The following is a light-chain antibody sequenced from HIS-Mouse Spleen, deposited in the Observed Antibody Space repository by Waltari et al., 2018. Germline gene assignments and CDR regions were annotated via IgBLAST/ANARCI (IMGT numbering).Light chain of an antibody. Sequence: DIQMTQSPSSLSASVGDRVTITCRASQSISSYLNWYQQKPGKAPKLLIYAASSLQSGVPSRFSGNGSGTDFTLTISSLQPEDFATYYCQQSYSTPFTFGPGTKVDIK. V-gene: IGKV1-39*01. CDR2: AAS. CDR3: QQSYSTPFT. J-gene: IGKJ3*01. CDR1: QSISSY.